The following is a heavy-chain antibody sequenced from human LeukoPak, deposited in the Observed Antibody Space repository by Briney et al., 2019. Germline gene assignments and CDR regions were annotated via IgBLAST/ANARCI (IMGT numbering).Heavy chain of an antibody. CDR2: INHSGST. CDR1: GGSFSGYY. D-gene: IGHD3-16*01. Sequence: SSETLSLTCAVYGGSFSGYYWSWLRQPPGKGLEWIGEINHSGSTNYNPSLQSRVTISVDTSKNQFSLKLSSVTAADTAVYYCARDDYDYTFDYWGQGTLVTVSS. V-gene: IGHV4-34*01. CDR3: ARDDYDYTFDY. J-gene: IGHJ4*02.